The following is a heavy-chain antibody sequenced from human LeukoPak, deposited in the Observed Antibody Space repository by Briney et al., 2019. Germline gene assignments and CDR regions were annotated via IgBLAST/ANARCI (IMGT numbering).Heavy chain of an antibody. CDR3: VRLLVGYFAGDTFYI. CDR1: GGSVSSRRHF. Sequence: SETLSLTCTVSGGSVSSRRHFWAWLRQTPGKGLEWIGTIYYTGTANYNPSLKSRVTMSVATSKYHFSLNLSSVTATETAVYISVRLLVGYFAGDTFYIWGQGTVVSVSS. D-gene: IGHD3-9*01. CDR2: IYYTGTA. V-gene: IGHV4-39*02. J-gene: IGHJ3*02.